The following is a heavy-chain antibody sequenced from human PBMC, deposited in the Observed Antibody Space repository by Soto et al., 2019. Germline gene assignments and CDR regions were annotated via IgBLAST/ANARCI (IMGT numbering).Heavy chain of an antibody. CDR1: GGSISSGDYY. Sequence: SETLSLTCTVSGGSISSGDYYWSWIRQPPGKGLEWIGYIYYSGSTYHNPSLKSRVTISVVTSKNQFSLKLSSVTAADTAVYYCASYYDTSGNFDYWGQGTLVTVSS. D-gene: IGHD3-22*01. CDR2: IYYSGST. V-gene: IGHV4-30-4*01. J-gene: IGHJ4*02. CDR3: ASYYDTSGNFDY.